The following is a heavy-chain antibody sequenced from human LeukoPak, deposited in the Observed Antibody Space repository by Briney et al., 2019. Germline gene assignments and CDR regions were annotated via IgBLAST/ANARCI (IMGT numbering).Heavy chain of an antibody. V-gene: IGHV3-11*01. J-gene: IGHJ4*02. Sequence: GGSLRLSCAASGFTFSDYYMSWIRQAPGKGLEWVSYISSSGSTIYYADSVKGRFTISRDNAKDSLYLQMNSLRAEDTAVYYCARGPAQQLRYYFDYWGQGTLVTVSS. CDR3: ARGPAQQLRYYFDY. CDR1: GFTFSDYY. D-gene: IGHD6-13*01. CDR2: ISSSGSTI.